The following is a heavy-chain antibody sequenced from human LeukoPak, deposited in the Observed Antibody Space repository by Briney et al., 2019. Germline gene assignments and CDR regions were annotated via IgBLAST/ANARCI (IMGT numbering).Heavy chain of an antibody. CDR2: IYHSWSI. CDR1: GDSISSHC. V-gene: IGHV4-59*11. CDR3: ARYLSGSYRPYFDY. D-gene: IGHD1-26*01. J-gene: IGHJ4*02. Sequence: PSETLSLTCTVSGDSISSHCWSWIRQPPGKGLEWIGYIYHSWSINYNPSLKSRVTISVDTSKNQFSLHLSSVTSADTAVYYGARYLSGSYRPYFDYWGQGTLVTVSS.